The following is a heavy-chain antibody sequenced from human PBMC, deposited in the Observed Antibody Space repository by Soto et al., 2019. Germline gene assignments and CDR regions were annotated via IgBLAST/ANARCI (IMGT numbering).Heavy chain of an antibody. V-gene: IGHV4-59*01. CDR1: GGSISSYY. CDR3: ARARITMVREVIKYNMDV. D-gene: IGHD3-10*01. CDR2: IYNSGST. Sequence: SETLSLTCTVSGGSISSYYWSWIRRPPGRGLEWTGYIYNSGSTHSNPSLQSRVTISVDTSKNQFSLKLSSVTAADTGIYYCARARITMVREVIKYNMDVWGQGTTVTVSS. J-gene: IGHJ6*02.